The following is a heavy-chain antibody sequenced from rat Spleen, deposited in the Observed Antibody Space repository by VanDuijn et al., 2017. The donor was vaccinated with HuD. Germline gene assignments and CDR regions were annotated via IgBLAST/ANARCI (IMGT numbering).Heavy chain of an antibody. CDR1: GFTFSDYN. V-gene: IGHV5-7*01. D-gene: IGHD1-11*01. Sequence: EVQLVETGGGLVQPGRSLKLSCVASGFTFSDYNMAWVRQAPKKGLEWVATISYDGSSSYYRDSVKGRYTISRDNAKSTLYLQMNSLRSEDTATYYCARHTRVWWFAYWGQGTLVSVSS. J-gene: IGHJ3*01. CDR2: ISYDGSSS. CDR3: ARHTRVWWFAY.